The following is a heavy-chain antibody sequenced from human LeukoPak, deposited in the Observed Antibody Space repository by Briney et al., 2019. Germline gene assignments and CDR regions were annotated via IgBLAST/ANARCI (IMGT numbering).Heavy chain of an antibody. V-gene: IGHV4-59*01. J-gene: IGHJ5*02. CDR3: ARARPFIHWFDP. Sequence: PSETLSLTCTVSGGSTSSYYWSWIRQPPGKGLEWIGYIYYSGSTNYNPSLKSRVTISVDTSKNQFSLKLSSVTAADTAVYYCARARPFIHWFDPWGQGTLVTVSS. CDR1: GGSTSSYY. D-gene: IGHD3-16*01. CDR2: IYYSGST.